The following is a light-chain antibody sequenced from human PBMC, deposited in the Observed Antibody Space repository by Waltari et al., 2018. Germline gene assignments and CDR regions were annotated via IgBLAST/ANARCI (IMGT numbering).Light chain of an antibody. J-gene: IGKJ2*01. Sequence: DIQMTQSPSSLPASVGDRVTITCRASQSISNYLNWYQHKPGEAPKLLVYVASNLQRGVPSRFSGSGSETEFTLTISSLQLEDFATYYCQQSYNAPYTFGQGTNVEIK. CDR2: VAS. CDR1: QSISNY. V-gene: IGKV1-39*01. CDR3: QQSYNAPYT.